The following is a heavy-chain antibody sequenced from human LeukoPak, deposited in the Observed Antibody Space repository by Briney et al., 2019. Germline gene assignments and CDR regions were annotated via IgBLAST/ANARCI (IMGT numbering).Heavy chain of an antibody. Sequence: ASVKVSCKASDYTFTDYGISWVRQAPGQGLEWMGWISAYNTNTNYAQKLQGRVTMTTDTSTSTAYMELRSLRSDDTAVYYCARVPLLWFGELFYFDYWGQGTLVTVSS. D-gene: IGHD3-10*01. CDR1: DYTFTDYG. CDR2: ISAYNTNT. J-gene: IGHJ4*02. V-gene: IGHV1-18*01. CDR3: ARVPLLWFGELFYFDY.